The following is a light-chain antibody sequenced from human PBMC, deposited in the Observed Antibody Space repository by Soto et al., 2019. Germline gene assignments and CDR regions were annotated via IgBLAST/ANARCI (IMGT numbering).Light chain of an antibody. Sequence: DIQMTQSHSTLSASVGDRVTIXCRASQSISSWLAWYQQKPGRAPKLLIYDVSSLESGVPSKFSGSGSGTEFTLTISSLQPDDFATYYCQQYNTFWTFGQGTKVDIK. CDR2: DVS. CDR3: QQYNTFWT. V-gene: IGKV1-5*01. CDR1: QSISSW. J-gene: IGKJ1*01.